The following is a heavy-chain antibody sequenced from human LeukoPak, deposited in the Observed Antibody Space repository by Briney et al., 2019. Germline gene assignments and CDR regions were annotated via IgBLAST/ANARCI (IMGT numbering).Heavy chain of an antibody. CDR2: LSGSGITT. CDR3: ARGEYSSGWSSLDY. V-gene: IGHV3-23*01. CDR1: GFTFSSYT. Sequence: GGSLRLSCAASGFTFSSYTMSWVRQAPGKGLEWVSGLSGSGITTYYADSVKGRFTISRDNSKNTLYLQMNSLRAEDTAVYYCARGEYSSGWSSLDYWGQGTLVTVSS. J-gene: IGHJ4*02. D-gene: IGHD6-19*01.